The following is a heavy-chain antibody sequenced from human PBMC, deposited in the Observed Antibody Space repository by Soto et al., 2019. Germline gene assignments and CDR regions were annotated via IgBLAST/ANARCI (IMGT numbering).Heavy chain of an antibody. D-gene: IGHD2-15*01. CDR3: AKDRAPYCSGGSCENPSFDY. J-gene: IGHJ4*02. Sequence: GGSLRLSCAASGFTFSSYGMHWVRQAPGKGLEWVAVISYDGSNKYYADSVKGRFTISRDNSKNTLYLQMNSLRAEDTAVYYCAKDRAPYCSGGSCENPSFDYWGQGTLVTVSS. CDR1: GFTFSSYG. CDR2: ISYDGSNK. V-gene: IGHV3-30*18.